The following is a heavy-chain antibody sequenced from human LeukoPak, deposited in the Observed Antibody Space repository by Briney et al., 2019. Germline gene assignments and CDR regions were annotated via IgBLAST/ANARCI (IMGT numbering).Heavy chain of an antibody. V-gene: IGHV3-23*01. CDR2: IRGSGGNT. Sequence: GGSLRLSCAAAGFTFSSYAMTWVRQAPGKGLEWVSGIRGSGGNTDYADSVKGRFTISRDNSKNTLYLQMNSLRDEDTALYYCAKAGIGVVGYFDYWGQGTLVTVSS. D-gene: IGHD6-19*01. CDR1: GFTFSSYA. J-gene: IGHJ4*02. CDR3: AKAGIGVVGYFDY.